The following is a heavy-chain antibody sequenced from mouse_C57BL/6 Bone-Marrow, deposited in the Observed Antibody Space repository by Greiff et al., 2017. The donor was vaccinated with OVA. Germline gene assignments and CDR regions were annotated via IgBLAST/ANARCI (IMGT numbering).Heavy chain of an antibody. Sequence: EVKVVESGGGLVKPGGSLKLSCAASGFTFSDYGMHWVRQAPEKGLEWVAYISSGSSTIYYADTVKGRFTISRDNAKNTLFLQMTSLRSEDTAMYYCARQGDYWYFGVWGTGTTVTVSS. CDR3: ARQGDYWYFGV. V-gene: IGHV5-17*01. CDR2: ISSGSSTI. CDR1: GFTFSDYG. J-gene: IGHJ1*03.